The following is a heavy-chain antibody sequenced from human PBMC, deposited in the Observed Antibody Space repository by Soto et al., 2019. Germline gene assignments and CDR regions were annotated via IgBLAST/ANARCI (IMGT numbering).Heavy chain of an antibody. V-gene: IGHV1-3*01. D-gene: IGHD1-26*01. J-gene: IGHJ4*02. CDR2: INAGNGNT. CDR3: ARDPGGSYKRGGYYFDY. Sequence: QVQLVQSGAEVKKPGASVKVSCKASGYTFTSYAMHWVRQAPGQRLEWMGWINAGNGNTKYSQKFQGRVTITRDTSASTAYMELSSLRSEDTAVYYCARDPGGSYKRGGYYFDYWGQGTLVTVSS. CDR1: GYTFTSYA.